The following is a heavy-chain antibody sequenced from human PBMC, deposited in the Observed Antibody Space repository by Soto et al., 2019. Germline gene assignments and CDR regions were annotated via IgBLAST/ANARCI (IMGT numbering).Heavy chain of an antibody. CDR3: ARDPSTINKSIGVWFDP. CDR2: IKPISDIT. D-gene: IGHD4-4*01. CDR1: GDTFGRFT. V-gene: IGHV1-69*13. J-gene: IGHJ5*02. Sequence: VASVKVSCKASGDTFGRFTINWVRQAPGQGLEWMGGIKPISDITNYAQRFQGRVTFTADASTSTVYLELSSLRSEDTAMYYCARDPSTINKSIGVWFDPWGQGTLVTVSS.